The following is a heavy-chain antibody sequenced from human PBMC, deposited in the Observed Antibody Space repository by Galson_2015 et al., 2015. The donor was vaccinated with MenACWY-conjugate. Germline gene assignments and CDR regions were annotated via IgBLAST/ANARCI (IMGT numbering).Heavy chain of an antibody. CDR2: ISSSSSST. CDR3: ARPGLPIPAAGGFDY. CDR1: GFTFSDYY. J-gene: IGHJ4*02. Sequence: SLRLSCAASGFTFSDYYMSWLRQAPGKGLEWLSYISSSSSSTNYADSVKGRFTISRDNAKNSLYLQMNSLRAEDTAVYYCARPGLPIPAAGGFDYWGPGAVVTVSS. V-gene: IGHV3-11*06. D-gene: IGHD6-13*01.